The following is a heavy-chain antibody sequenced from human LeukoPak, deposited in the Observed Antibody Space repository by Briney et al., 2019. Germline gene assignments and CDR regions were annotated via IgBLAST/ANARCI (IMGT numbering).Heavy chain of an antibody. CDR1: GFTFSSYA. CDR3: ARGLRSGYPPDY. Sequence: GSLRLSCAASGFTFSSYAMSWIRQPPGKGLEWIGEINHSGSTNYNPSLKSRVTISVDTSKNQFSLKLSSVTAADTAVYYCARGLRSGYPPDYWGQGTLVTVSS. CDR2: INHSGST. D-gene: IGHD3-3*01. J-gene: IGHJ4*02. V-gene: IGHV4-34*01.